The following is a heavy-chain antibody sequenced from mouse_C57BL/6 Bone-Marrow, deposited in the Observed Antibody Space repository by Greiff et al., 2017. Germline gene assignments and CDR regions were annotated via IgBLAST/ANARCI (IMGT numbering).Heavy chain of an antibody. Sequence: VQLQQSGAELMKPGASVKLSCTATGYTFTGYWIEWVKQRPGHGLEWIGEILPGSGSTNYTEKFKGKATFTADTSSNTAYMQLSSLTTEDSAIYYWARCGYAMDYWGQGTSVTVSS. CDR2: ILPGSGST. J-gene: IGHJ4*01. CDR1: GYTFTGYW. V-gene: IGHV1-9*01. CDR3: ARCGYAMDY.